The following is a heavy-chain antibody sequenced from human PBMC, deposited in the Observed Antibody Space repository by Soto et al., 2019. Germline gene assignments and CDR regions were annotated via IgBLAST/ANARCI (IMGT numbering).Heavy chain of an antibody. CDR2: LTPEGTEQ. CDR3: AKRGILGAQGMAYFDL. V-gene: IGHV3-30*18. Sequence: QVRLMDSGGGVVQPGRSLRLSCAASGFTFNTYAMHWVRQAPGKGLEWWAVLTPEGTEQYYADSVKGRFTSSRDNPKNTMYLQMNSLGLEDMSIYHCAKRGILGAQGMAYFDLWGRGTLVSVSS. D-gene: IGHD1-26*01. CDR1: GFTFNTYA. J-gene: IGHJ2*01.